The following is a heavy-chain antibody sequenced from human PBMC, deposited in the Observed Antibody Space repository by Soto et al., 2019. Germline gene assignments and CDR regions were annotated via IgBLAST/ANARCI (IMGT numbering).Heavy chain of an antibody. D-gene: IGHD3-16*01. CDR1: GFTFSSYG. J-gene: IGHJ5*02. CDR3: ASTREGGGFDP. V-gene: IGHV3-30*03. Sequence: QVQLVGSGGGVVHPGRSLRLSCAASGFTFSSYGMHWVRQAPGKGLAWVAVISYDGSNKYYADSVKGRFTVSRDNSKNTLYLQMNSLRAEDTSVYYCASTREGGGFDPWGQGTLVTVSS. CDR2: ISYDGSNK.